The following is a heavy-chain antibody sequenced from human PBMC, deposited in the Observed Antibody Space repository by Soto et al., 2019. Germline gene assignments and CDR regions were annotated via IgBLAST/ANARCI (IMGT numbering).Heavy chain of an antibody. CDR1: GGSIISGNYY. CDR3: AGTTGGSFGY. Sequence: PSETLSLNCTVSGGSIISGNYYWSWIRQPPGKGLEWIGYIYYSGSTYYNPSLKSRVTISVDTSKNQFSLKLSSVTAADTAVYYCAGTTGGSFGYWGQGTLVTVS. CDR2: IYYSGST. D-gene: IGHD3-16*01. J-gene: IGHJ4*02. V-gene: IGHV4-30-4*02.